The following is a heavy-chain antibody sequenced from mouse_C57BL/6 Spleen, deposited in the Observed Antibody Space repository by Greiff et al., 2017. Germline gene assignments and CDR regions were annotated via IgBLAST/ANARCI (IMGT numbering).Heavy chain of an antibody. CDR2: ISNGGGST. CDR1: GFTFSDYY. Sequence: EVMLVESGGGLVQPGGSLKLSCAASGFTFSDYYMYWVRQTPEKRLEWVAYISNGGGSTYYPDTVKGRFTISRDNAKNTLYLQRSRLKSEDTAMYYCARRDGYYAMDYWGQGTSVTVSS. J-gene: IGHJ4*01. V-gene: IGHV5-12*01. D-gene: IGHD2-3*01. CDR3: ARRDGYYAMDY.